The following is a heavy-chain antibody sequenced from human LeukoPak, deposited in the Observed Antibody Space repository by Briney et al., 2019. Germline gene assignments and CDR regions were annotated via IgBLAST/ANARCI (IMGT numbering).Heavy chain of an antibody. D-gene: IGHD3-22*01. CDR1: GGSISSSNW. V-gene: IGHV4-4*02. J-gene: IGHJ1*01. CDR3: ARDLHYYDSSGYTY. Sequence: SETLSLTCAVPGGSISSSNWWSWVRQPPGKGLEWIGEIYHSGSTNYNPSLKSRVTISVDKSKNQFSLKLSSVTAADTAVYYCARDLHYYDSSGYTYWGQGTLVTVSS. CDR2: IYHSGST.